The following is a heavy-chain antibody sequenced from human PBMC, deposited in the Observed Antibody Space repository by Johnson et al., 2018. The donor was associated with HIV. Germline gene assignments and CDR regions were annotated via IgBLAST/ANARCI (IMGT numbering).Heavy chain of an antibody. CDR1: GFTFRTYG. CDR3: ARAKLGGVFDL. V-gene: IGHV3-30*03. D-gene: IGHD2-8*02. J-gene: IGHJ3*01. CDR2: ISFDGSNK. Sequence: QVQLVESGGGVVQPGRSLRLSCAASGFTFRTYGMHWVRQAPGKGLEWVAVISFDGSNKYYVDSVKGLFTISRDNSNNTLYLQMNSLRAEDTAVYYCARAKLGGVFDLWGQGTMVTVSS.